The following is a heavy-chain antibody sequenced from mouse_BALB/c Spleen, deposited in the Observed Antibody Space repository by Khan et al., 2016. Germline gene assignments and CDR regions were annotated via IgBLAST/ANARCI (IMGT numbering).Heavy chain of an antibody. Sequence: QVQLKQSGPGLVAPSQSLSITCTVSGFSLTGYGVNWVRQPPGKGLEWLGKIWGDGRTDYNSALKSRVSISKDNSKSQVVVKMNSLQTDDTANYYCSSDYDGFAYWGQGTLVIVSA. CDR2: IWGDGRT. J-gene: IGHJ3*01. CDR3: SSDYDGFAY. CDR1: GFSLTGYG. D-gene: IGHD2-12*01. V-gene: IGHV2-6-7*01.